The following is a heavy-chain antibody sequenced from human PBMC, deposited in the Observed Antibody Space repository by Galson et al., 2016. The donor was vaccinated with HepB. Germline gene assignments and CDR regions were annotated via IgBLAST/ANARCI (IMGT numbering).Heavy chain of an antibody. CDR3: ERVNDVYGYVLSPPGGFDP. J-gene: IGHJ5*02. CDR1: GFIVSSNF. Sequence: SLRLSCAASGFIVSSNFLTWVRQAPGKGLEWVAGIYSCGSTYYAAHVKGRFTISRDNSKNTVALQMNSLRAEDTAIYYCERVNDVYGYVLSPPGGFDPWGQGTLVTVSS. D-gene: IGHD1-1*01. CDR2: IYSCGST. V-gene: IGHV3-53*01.